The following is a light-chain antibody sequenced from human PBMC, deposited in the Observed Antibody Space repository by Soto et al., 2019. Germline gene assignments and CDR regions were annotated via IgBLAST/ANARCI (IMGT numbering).Light chain of an antibody. CDR1: HSVSSS. CDR2: GAS. J-gene: IGKJ4*01. CDR3: QQYIRWPLT. V-gene: IGKV3-15*01. Sequence: EIVMPQSPATLSVSPGERATLSCRASHSVSSSQLAWYQQKPGQAPSLLIYGASTRATGTPARFSGSGSGTEFTLTISSLQSEDFAVYYCQQYIRWPLTFGGGTKV.